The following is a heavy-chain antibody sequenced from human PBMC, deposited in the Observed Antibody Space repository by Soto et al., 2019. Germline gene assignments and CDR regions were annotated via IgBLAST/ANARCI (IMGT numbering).Heavy chain of an antibody. D-gene: IGHD1-26*01. Sequence: QVQLVESGGGVVQPGRSLRLSCAASGFTFSSYGMHWVRLAPGKGLEWVAVIWYDGSNKYYADSVKGRFTISRDNSKNTLYLQMNSLRAEDTAVYYCARDRRSGSYYAGVGYWGQGTLVTVSS. CDR1: GFTFSSYG. J-gene: IGHJ4*02. CDR3: ARDRRSGSYYAGVGY. CDR2: IWYDGSNK. V-gene: IGHV3-33*01.